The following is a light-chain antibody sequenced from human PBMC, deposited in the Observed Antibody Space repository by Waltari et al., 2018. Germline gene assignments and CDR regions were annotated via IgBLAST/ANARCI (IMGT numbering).Light chain of an antibody. J-gene: IGKJ3*01. CDR3: QRYNSYPIT. V-gene: IGKV1-5*03. Sequence: DIQMTQYPSTLSASVGDRVTITCRASQNIGRWLAWYQQKPGKAPKLLIYEATSLESGVPARFSASGSGTEFTLTISSLQPDDFATYYCQRYNSYPITFGPGTKVDI. CDR1: QNIGRW. CDR2: EAT.